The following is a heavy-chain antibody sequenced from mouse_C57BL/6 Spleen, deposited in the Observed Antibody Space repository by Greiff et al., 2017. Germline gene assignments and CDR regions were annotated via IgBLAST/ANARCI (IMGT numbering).Heavy chain of an antibody. CDR2: IDPETGGT. Sequence: VQLKQSGAELVRPGASVTLSCKASGYTFTDYEMHWVKQTPVHGLEWIGAIDPETGGTAYNQKFKGKAILTADKSSSTAYMELRSLTSEDSAVYYCTRWIITTVVATPFDYWGQGTTLTVAS. D-gene: IGHD1-1*01. J-gene: IGHJ2*01. CDR3: TRWIITTVVATPFDY. CDR1: GYTFTDYE. V-gene: IGHV1-15*01.